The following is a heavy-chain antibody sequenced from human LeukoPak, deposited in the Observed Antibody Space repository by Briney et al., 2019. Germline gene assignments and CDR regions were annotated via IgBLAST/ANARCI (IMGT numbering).Heavy chain of an antibody. CDR1: GFIFSSHW. J-gene: IGHJ4*02. D-gene: IGHD1-26*01. CDR3: VRSGSYFSK. CDR2: INLDGNDK. Sequence: GGSLRLSCAASGFIFSSHWMSWVRQAPGKGLEWVANINLDGNDKNYVDSVKGRVTMSRDNAKNSLYLQMSSLRAEDTAMYYCVRSGSYFSKWGQGTLVTVSS. V-gene: IGHV3-7*01.